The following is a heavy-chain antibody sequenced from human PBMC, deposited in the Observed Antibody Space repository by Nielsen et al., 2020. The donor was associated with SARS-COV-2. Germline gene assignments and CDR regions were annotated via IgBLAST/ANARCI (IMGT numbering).Heavy chain of an antibody. Sequence: ASVKVSCKASGYTFTSYGISWVQQAPGQGLEWMGWISAYNGNTNYAQKLQGRVTMTTDTSTSTAYMELRSLRSDDTAVYYCELLLAYDAFDIWGQGTMVTVSS. V-gene: IGHV1-18*01. J-gene: IGHJ3*02. CDR3: ELLLAYDAFDI. CDR1: GYTFTSYG. D-gene: IGHD2-15*01. CDR2: ISAYNGNT.